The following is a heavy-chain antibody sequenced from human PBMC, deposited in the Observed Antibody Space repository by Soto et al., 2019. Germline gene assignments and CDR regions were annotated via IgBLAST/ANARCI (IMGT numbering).Heavy chain of an antibody. CDR2: ISAYNGNT. D-gene: IGHD1-26*01. J-gene: IGHJ6*02. V-gene: IGHV1-18*01. Sequence: QVQLVQSGAEVKKPGASVKVSCKASGYTFTSYGISWVRQAPGQGLEWMGWISAYNGNTNYAQKPQGRVTMTTDTSTSTAYMELRSLRSDDTAVYYCARDSGSYYAYYYYGMDVWGQGTTVTVSS. CDR1: GYTFTSYG. CDR3: ARDSGSYYAYYYYGMDV.